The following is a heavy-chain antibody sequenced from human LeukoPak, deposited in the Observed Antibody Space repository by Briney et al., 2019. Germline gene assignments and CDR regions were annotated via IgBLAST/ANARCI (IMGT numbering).Heavy chain of an antibody. Sequence: PGRSLRLSCAASGFTFRSFGMHWVRQAPGKGLEWVAVISYDGNNKYYAGSVKGRFTISRDNSKNTLYLQMNSLRAEDTAVYYCAKDRDIAAAGYLFDYWGQGTLVTVSS. V-gene: IGHV3-30*18. J-gene: IGHJ4*02. CDR2: ISYDGNNK. CDR1: GFTFRSFG. CDR3: AKDRDIAAAGYLFDY. D-gene: IGHD6-13*01.